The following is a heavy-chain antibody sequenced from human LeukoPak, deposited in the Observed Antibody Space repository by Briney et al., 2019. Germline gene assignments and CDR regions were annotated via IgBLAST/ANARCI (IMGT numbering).Heavy chain of an antibody. J-gene: IGHJ4*02. CDR2: FYPEDGET. CDR1: GYTLTELS. V-gene: IGHV1-24*01. Sequence: ASVTVSCKVSGYTLTELSMHWVRQAPGKGLEWMGGFYPEDGETIYAQKFQGRVTMTENTSTDTAYMELSSLRSEDTAVYYCATRDYDSSGSFDYWGQGTLVTVSS. CDR3: ATRDYDSSGSFDY. D-gene: IGHD3-22*01.